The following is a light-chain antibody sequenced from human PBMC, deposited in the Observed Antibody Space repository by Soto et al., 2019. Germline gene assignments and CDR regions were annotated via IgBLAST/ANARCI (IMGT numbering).Light chain of an antibody. V-gene: IGKV3-11*01. CDR2: DAS. J-gene: IGKJ4*01. CDR3: QQRSNWPALT. Sequence: EIVLTQSPATLSLSPGERASLSCRASQGVSSYLAWYQHKPGQAPRLLIYDASNRATGIPARFSGSGSGTDFNLTISSLEHEDFAVYYCQQRSNWPALTCGGGTKVEIK. CDR1: QGVSSY.